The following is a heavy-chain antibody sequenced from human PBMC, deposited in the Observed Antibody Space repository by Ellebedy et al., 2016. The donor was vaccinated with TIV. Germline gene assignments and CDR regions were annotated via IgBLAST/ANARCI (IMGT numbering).Heavy chain of an antibody. CDR2: IYQDGSAQ. D-gene: IGHD1-26*01. V-gene: IGHV3-7*01. Sequence: PGGSLRLSCAASGFSFRSYWMSWVRQAPGKGLEWVANIYQDGSAQYYVDSVKGRFTISRDNAKKSLFRQMNSLRVEDTAVYYCARRGSYGDYAVQVNSWFDRWGRGTLVSVSS. J-gene: IGHJ5*02. CDR3: ARRGSYGDYAVQVNSWFDR. CDR1: GFSFRSYW.